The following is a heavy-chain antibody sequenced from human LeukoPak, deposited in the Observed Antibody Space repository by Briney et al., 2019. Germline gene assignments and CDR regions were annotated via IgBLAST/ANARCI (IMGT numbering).Heavy chain of an antibody. D-gene: IGHD6-19*01. CDR2: IYYSGGT. CDR1: GGSISSYY. Sequence: SETLSLTCTVSGGSISSYYWSWIRQPPGKGLEWIGYIYYSGGTNYNPSLKSRVTISVDTSKNQFSLKLSSVTAADTAVYYCARDLHSSGWPDYWGQGTLVTVSS. J-gene: IGHJ4*02. V-gene: IGHV4-59*01. CDR3: ARDLHSSGWPDY.